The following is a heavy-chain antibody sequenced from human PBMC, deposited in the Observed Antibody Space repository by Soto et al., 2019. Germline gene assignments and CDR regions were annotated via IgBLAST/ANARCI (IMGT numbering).Heavy chain of an antibody. Sequence: QVQLVESGGDLVKPGGSLRLSCAASGFTFSDYSISWIRQAPGKGLEWVSYITGSSRNTNYADSVKGRFTISRDNAKNSLYLQMDSLRAEDTAVYYCAREYGSSPYFDCWGQGTLVTVSA. D-gene: IGHD6-6*01. CDR3: AREYGSSPYFDC. CDR1: GFTFSDYS. V-gene: IGHV3-11*06. J-gene: IGHJ4*02. CDR2: ITGSSRNT.